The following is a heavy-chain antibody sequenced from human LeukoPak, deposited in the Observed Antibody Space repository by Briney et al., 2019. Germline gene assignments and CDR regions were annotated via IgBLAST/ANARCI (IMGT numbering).Heavy chain of an antibody. D-gene: IGHD2-15*01. Sequence: GGSLRLSCAASGFALSSYEVNWVRQAPGKGLEWVSYISSGSSPIYSSDSVKGRFTISRDNAKNSVYLQMDSLRAEDTAVYYCAREGGDVWGQGTTVTVSS. CDR1: GFALSSYE. CDR3: AREGGDV. V-gene: IGHV3-48*03. J-gene: IGHJ6*02. CDR2: ISSGSSPI.